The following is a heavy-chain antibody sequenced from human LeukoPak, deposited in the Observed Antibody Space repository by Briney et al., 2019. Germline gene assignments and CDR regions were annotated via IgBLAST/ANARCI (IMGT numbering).Heavy chain of an antibody. CDR3: ARDLDYDILTGLNW. CDR2: INPNSGGT. Sequence: GASVKVSCKASGYTFTGYYMHWVRQAPGQGLEWMGWINPNSGGTNYAQKFQGRVTMTRDTSISTAYMELSRLRSDDTAVYYCARDLDYDILTGLNWWGQGTLVTVSS. V-gene: IGHV1-2*02. CDR1: GYTFTGYY. D-gene: IGHD3-9*01. J-gene: IGHJ4*02.